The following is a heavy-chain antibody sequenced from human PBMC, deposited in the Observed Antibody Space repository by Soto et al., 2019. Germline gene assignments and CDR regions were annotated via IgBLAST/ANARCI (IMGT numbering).Heavy chain of an antibody. Sequence: SVKVSCKASGFTFTSSAVQWVRQARGQRLEWIGWIVVGSGNTNYAQKFQERVTITRDMSTSTAYMELSSLRSEDTAVYYCAADQPDFWSGYYPGYYYGMDVWGQGTTVTVS. CDR3: AADQPDFWSGYYPGYYYGMDV. D-gene: IGHD3-3*01. J-gene: IGHJ6*02. V-gene: IGHV1-58*01. CDR2: IVVGSGNT. CDR1: GFTFTSSA.